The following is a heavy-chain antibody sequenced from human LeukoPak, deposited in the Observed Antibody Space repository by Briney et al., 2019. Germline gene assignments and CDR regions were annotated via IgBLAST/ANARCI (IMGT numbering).Heavy chain of an antibody. V-gene: IGHV4-39*07. CDR2: LDESGRP. D-gene: IGHD2-15*01. J-gene: IGHJ6*03. CDR3: ARDLGGYPFFMDV. Sequence: SETLSLTCSVSGGSIKSGRHHWAWVRQPPGKGLEFIGSLDESGRPYYNAPLKSRVTISEDSSGKQFSLNLSSVTAADTAVYFCARDLGGYPFFMDVWGRGTTVIVSS. CDR1: GGSIKSGRHH.